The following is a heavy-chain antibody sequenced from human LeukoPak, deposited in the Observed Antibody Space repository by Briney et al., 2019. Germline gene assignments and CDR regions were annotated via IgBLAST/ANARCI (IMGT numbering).Heavy chain of an antibody. Sequence: ASVTVSFTSSGYTFNIYYMHWVRQAPGQGLERMGWINPNSGGTNYTQKFQGRVTITRDTAISTAYMELSRLRSDDTAVYYCARDRIPFWYFDLWGRGTLVTVSS. CDR3: ARDRIPFWYFDL. CDR1: GYTFNIYY. D-gene: IGHD5-18*01. CDR2: INPNSGGT. V-gene: IGHV1-2*02. J-gene: IGHJ2*01.